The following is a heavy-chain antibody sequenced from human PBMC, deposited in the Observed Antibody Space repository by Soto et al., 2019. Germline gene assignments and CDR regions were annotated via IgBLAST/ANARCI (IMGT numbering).Heavy chain of an antibody. J-gene: IGHJ6*02. V-gene: IGHV3-48*01. CDR1: GFTFSSYS. Sequence: EVQLVESGGGLVQPGGSLRLSCAASGFTFSSYSMNWVRQAPGKGLEWVSYISSSSSTIYYADSVKCRFTISRDKAKNSLYLQMNSLRAEDTAVYYCARFPSYYYYGMDVWGQGTTVTVSS. CDR3: ARFPSYYYYGMDV. CDR2: ISSSSSTI.